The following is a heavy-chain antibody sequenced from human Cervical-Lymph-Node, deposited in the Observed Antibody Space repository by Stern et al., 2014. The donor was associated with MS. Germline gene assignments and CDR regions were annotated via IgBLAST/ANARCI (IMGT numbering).Heavy chain of an antibody. V-gene: IGHV1-8*01. CDR2: MNPNSGKT. CDR3: ARGLMITFGGNTVHGYHGLDV. CDR1: GYTFTTYD. J-gene: IGHJ6*02. Sequence: VQLVESGAEVKKPGASVKVSCKTSGYTFTTYDVSWVRQATGQGLEWMGWMNPNSGKTAYAPKFQGRVTMTRNTSISTAYMDLSSLSSEDTAVYYCARGLMITFGGNTVHGYHGLDVWGQGTRVTVSS. D-gene: IGHD3-16*01.